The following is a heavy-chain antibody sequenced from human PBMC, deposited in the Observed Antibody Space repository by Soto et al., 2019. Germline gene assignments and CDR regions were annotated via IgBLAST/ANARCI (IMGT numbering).Heavy chain of an antibody. CDR2: IYFTGNT. J-gene: IGHJ5*02. V-gene: IGHV4-39*01. Sequence: SETLSLTCSASGGYITSSSHFWGWVRQPPGKGLEWIGTIYFTGNTYYTPSLKSRLTMSIDTSKNEFSLRLNSVTAADTAVYYCAGQTFTIAAASYGRSNWFDPWGPGTLVTSPQ. D-gene: IGHD6-25*01. CDR1: GGYITSSSHF. CDR3: AGQTFTIAAASYGRSNWFDP.